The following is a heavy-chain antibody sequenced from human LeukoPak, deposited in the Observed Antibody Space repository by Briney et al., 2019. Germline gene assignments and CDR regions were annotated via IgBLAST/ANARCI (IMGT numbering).Heavy chain of an antibody. CDR3: ARHWTGYYYCGMDV. D-gene: IGHD3/OR15-3a*01. CDR1: GDSIISSSHY. V-gene: IGHV4-39*01. J-gene: IGHJ6*02. Sequence: SETLSLTCTVFGDSIISSSHYWGWIRQPPGKGLEWIGSIYYSGSTHFNPSLQSRVTMSVDGSKNQFSLKLSSVTAADTAGYYCARHWTGYYYCGMDVWGQGTTVTVSS. CDR2: IYYSGST.